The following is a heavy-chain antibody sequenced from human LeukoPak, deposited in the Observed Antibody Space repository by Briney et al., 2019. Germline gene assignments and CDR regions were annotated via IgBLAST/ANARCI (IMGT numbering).Heavy chain of an antibody. Sequence: ASETLSLTCSVSGGSIGGSPNYWGWIRQPPGKGLEWIANIYYTGNTYYLPSLKSRVTISVDTSKNQFSLNLRSVTAADTAVYYCATEAIDAYDIWGQGTLVTVSS. V-gene: IGHV4-39*01. CDR1: GGSIGGSPNY. CDR2: IYYTGNT. J-gene: IGHJ3*02. CDR3: ATEAIDAYDI.